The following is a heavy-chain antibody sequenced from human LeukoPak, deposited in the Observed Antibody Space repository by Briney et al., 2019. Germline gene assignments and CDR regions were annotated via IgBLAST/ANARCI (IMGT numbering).Heavy chain of an antibody. CDR3: AKDDSSGYYDAFDI. CDR2: ISYDGSNK. Sequence: SCKASGYTFTSYYMHWVRQAPGKGLEWVAVISYDGSNKYYADSVKGRFTISRDNSKNTLYLQMNSLRAEDTAVYYCAKDDSSGYYDAFDIWGQGTMVTVSS. D-gene: IGHD3-22*01. V-gene: IGHV3-30*18. CDR1: GYTFTSYY. J-gene: IGHJ3*02.